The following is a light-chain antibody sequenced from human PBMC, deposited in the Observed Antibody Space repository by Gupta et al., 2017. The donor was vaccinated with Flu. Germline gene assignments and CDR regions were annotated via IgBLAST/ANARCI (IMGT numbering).Light chain of an antibody. Sequence: EIVMTQSPATLSVSPGERATLSCRASQSVNSKLAWYQQKRGQAPRLLIFGASTRATGVPDRFSGSGSGTEFTLTISGLQSEDFPLYHCQQDNNWPLTFGGGTKVEIK. CDR3: QQDNNWPLT. V-gene: IGKV3-15*01. CDR1: QSVNSK. J-gene: IGKJ4*01. CDR2: GAS.